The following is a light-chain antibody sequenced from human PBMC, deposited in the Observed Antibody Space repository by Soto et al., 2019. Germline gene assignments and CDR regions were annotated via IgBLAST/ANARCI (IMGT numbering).Light chain of an antibody. J-gene: IGKJ1*01. Sequence: EIVLTQSPGTLSLSPGERATLSCRASQSVSSNYLAWYQQKRGQAPRLLIYGASSRATGIPTRFSGSGSGTDFTITISRLEPADFSVYYCQQYDTSPRTFGQGTKVEI. CDR1: QSVSSNY. V-gene: IGKV3-20*01. CDR2: GAS. CDR3: QQYDTSPRT.